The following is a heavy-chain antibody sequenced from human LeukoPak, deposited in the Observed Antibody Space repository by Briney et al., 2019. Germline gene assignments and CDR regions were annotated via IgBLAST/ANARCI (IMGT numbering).Heavy chain of an antibody. CDR1: SSTLSTYW. V-gene: IGHV3-7*01. CDR3: ASGLRAVY. J-gene: IGHJ4*02. Sequence: GGSLRLSCSASSSTLSTYWMNWVRQAPGKGLEWVANIKSDGSETNYVGSVKGRFTISRDNAKNSVYLEMNSLRVEDTAVYFCASGLRAVYWGQGNLVTVSS. D-gene: IGHD5/OR15-5a*01. CDR2: IKSDGSET.